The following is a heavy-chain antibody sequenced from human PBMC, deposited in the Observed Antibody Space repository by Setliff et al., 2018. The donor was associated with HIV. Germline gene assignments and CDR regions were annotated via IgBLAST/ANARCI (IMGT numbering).Heavy chain of an antibody. CDR2: IYPNTGGT. J-gene: IGHJ4*02. Sequence: ASVKVSCKASGYTFTEFYVHWVRQAPGEGFEWIGWIYPNTGGTNYAQKFQGRVTMTRDTSIRTAYMELRMLTSDDTAIYYCTRSTTADWGQGTMVTVSS. V-gene: IGHV1-2*02. CDR3: TRSTTAD. D-gene: IGHD4-17*01. CDR1: GYTFTEFY.